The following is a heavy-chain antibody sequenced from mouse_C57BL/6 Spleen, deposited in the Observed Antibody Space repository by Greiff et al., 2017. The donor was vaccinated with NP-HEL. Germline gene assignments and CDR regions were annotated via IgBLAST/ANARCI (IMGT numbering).Heavy chain of an antibody. CDR2: ISSGGSYT. J-gene: IGHJ2*01. Sequence: DVKLVESGGDLVKPGGSLQLSCAASGFTFSSYGMSWVRQTPDKRLEWVATISSGGSYTYYPDSVKGRFTISRDNAKNTLYLQMSSLKSEDTAMYYCATLFDYWGQGTTLTVSS. CDR3: ATLFDY. CDR1: GFTFSSYG. V-gene: IGHV5-6*02.